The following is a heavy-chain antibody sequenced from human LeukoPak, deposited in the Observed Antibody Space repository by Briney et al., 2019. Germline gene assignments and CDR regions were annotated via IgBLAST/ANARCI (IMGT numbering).Heavy chain of an antibody. D-gene: IGHD4-11*01. CDR1: GGSFSGYY. CDR3: ERGNLWDYRRYYYYMDV. J-gene: IGHJ6*03. V-gene: IGHV4-34*01. CDR2: INHSGST. Sequence: PSETLSLTCAVYGGSFSGYYWSWIRQPPGKGLEWIGEINHSGSTNYNPSLKSRVTISVDTSKNQFSLKLSSVTAADTAVYYCERGNLWDYRRYYYYMDVWGKGTTGTVSS.